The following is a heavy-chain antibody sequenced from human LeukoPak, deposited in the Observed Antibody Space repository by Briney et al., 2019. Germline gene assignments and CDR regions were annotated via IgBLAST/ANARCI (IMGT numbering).Heavy chain of an antibody. CDR3: SCTSRRGKIEDY. Sequence: PGRSLRLSCTASGFAFSTYAMHWVRQAPGKGLEWMAVISFDASRIYYADSVKGRFTISRDNSKNTLFLEVNSLRVEDTGVYYCSCTSRRGKIEDYWGQGTLVTVSS. CDR1: GFAFSTYA. D-gene: IGHD2-2*01. J-gene: IGHJ4*02. V-gene: IGHV3-30-3*01. CDR2: ISFDASRI.